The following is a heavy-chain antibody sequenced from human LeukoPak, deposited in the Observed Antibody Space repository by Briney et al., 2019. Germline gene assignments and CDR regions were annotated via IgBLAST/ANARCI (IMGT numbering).Heavy chain of an antibody. CDR3: AKAAYYYDSSGSFFQH. J-gene: IGHJ1*01. V-gene: IGHV3-23*01. CDR2: ISGSGGST. D-gene: IGHD3-22*01. CDR1: GITFSSYA. Sequence: GGSLRLSCAASGITFSSYAMSWVRQAPGKGLEWVSAISGSGGSTYYADSVKGRFTISRDNSKNTLYLQMNSLRAEDTAVYYCAKAAYYYDSSGSFFQHWGQGTLVTVSS.